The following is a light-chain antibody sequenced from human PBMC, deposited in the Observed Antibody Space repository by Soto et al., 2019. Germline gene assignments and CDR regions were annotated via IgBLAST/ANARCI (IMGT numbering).Light chain of an antibody. CDR3: QQYGTSLIT. V-gene: IGKV3-20*01. CDR1: QTVNSNY. Sequence: EIVLTQSPGTLSLSPGEAATLSYTASQTVNSNYLAWYQQKPGQAPRLLVYGAISGATGIPDRFSGGGSGADFTLTISRLEPEDFAVYYCQQYGTSLITFGQGTRLAMK. CDR2: GAI. J-gene: IGKJ5*01.